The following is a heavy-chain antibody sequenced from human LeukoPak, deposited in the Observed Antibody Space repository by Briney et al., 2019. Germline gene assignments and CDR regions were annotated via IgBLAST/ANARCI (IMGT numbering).Heavy chain of an antibody. Sequence: SFTSYWIGWIRQPPGKGLEWIGSIYYSGSTYYNPSLKSRVTISVDTSKNQFSLKLSSVTAADTAVYYCASMGNYDSSSYYFDYWGQGTLVTVSS. V-gene: IGHV4-39*01. CDR1: SFTSYW. CDR2: IYYSGST. CDR3: ASMGNYDSSSYYFDY. J-gene: IGHJ4*02. D-gene: IGHD3-22*01.